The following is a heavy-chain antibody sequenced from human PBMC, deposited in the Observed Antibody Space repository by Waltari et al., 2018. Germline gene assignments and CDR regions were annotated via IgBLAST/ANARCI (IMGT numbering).Heavy chain of an antibody. J-gene: IGHJ5*01. CDR1: GFNVRNY. D-gene: IGHD6-19*01. CDR2: IYSGGST. CDR3: ATSMAVAGKGRGWFDS. V-gene: IGHV3-53*01. Sequence: VQLVESGGGLIQPGGSLRLSCAASGFNVRNYMSWVRQAPGTGLEWVAVIYSGGSTDYADSVKGRITISIDNSKNTLYLKMNSLRAEDTAVYYCATSMAVAGKGRGWFDSWGQGTLVTVSS.